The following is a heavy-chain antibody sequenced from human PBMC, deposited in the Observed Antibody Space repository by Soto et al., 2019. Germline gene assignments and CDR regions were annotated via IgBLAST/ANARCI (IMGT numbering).Heavy chain of an antibody. J-gene: IGHJ6*02. CDR2: INHSGST. CDR3: ARGAYDLWSGYQETYYYYYGMDV. D-gene: IGHD3-3*01. V-gene: IGHV4-34*01. CDR1: GGSFSGYY. Sequence: SETLSLTCAVYGGSFSGYYWSWIRQPPGKGLEWIGEINHSGSTNYNPSLKSRVTISVDTSKNQFSLKLSSVTAADTAVYYCARGAYDLWSGYQETYYYYYGMDVWGQGTTVTVSS.